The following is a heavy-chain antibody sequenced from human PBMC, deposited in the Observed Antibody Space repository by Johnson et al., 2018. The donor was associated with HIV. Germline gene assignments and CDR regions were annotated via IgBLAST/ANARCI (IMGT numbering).Heavy chain of an antibody. J-gene: IGHJ3*02. CDR3: ARVHSGGAFDI. CDR2: ISGSGGST. V-gene: IGHV3-23*04. CDR1: GFTFSSYG. Sequence: VQLVESGGGLVQPGGSLRLSCAASGFTFSSYGMSWVRQAPGKGLAWVSTISGSGGSTYYADSVQGQFTISRDNSKNTLYLQMNSLRAEDTAVYYCARVHSGGAFDIWDQGTMVTVSS.